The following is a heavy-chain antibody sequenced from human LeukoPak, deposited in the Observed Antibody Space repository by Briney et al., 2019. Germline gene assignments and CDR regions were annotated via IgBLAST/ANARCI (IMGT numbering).Heavy chain of an antibody. D-gene: IGHD3-16*02. CDR2: IYYSGST. V-gene: IGHV4-31*03. Sequence: PSETLSLTCTVSGGSISSGGYYWSWIRQHPGKGLEWIGYIYYSGSTYYNPSLKSRVTISVDTSKNQFSLKLSSVTAAVTAVYYCAQSYVWGSYPHYWGQGTLVTVSS. CDR1: GGSISSGGYY. J-gene: IGHJ4*02. CDR3: AQSYVWGSYPHY.